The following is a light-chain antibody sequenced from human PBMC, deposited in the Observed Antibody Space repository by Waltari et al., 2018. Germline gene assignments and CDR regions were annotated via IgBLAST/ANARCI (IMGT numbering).Light chain of an antibody. V-gene: IGKV3-20*01. CDR3: QQYGSSPET. CDR2: GAS. CDR1: QSVSTGY. Sequence: EIVLTQSPGTLSLSPGERATLSCRASQSVSTGYLAGYRQEPGQAPRLRMYGASSRATGIPDRFSGSGSGTDFTLTISRLEPEDFAVYYCQQYGSSPETFGQGTKVEIK. J-gene: IGKJ1*01.